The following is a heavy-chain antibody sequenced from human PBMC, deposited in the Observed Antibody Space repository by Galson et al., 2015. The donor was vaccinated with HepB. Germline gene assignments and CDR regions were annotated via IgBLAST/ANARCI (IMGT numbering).Heavy chain of an antibody. Sequence: TLSLTCTVSGGSISSGGYYWSWIRQHPGKGLEWFGYMYYRGSTYYNPSLKSRVTMSVDTSKNHFSLKVYSVTAADTAVYYCARVRSGWYWFDPWGQGTLVTVSS. CDR3: ARVRSGWYWFDP. CDR1: GGSISSGGYY. CDR2: MYYRGST. V-gene: IGHV4-31*03. D-gene: IGHD6-19*01. J-gene: IGHJ5*02.